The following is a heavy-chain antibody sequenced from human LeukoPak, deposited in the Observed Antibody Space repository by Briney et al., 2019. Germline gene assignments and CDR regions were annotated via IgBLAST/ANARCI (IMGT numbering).Heavy chain of an antibody. J-gene: IGHJ4*02. V-gene: IGHV1-2*02. Sequence: GASVKVSCKASGNTFTGYYMHWVRQAPGQGLEWMGWINPNSGGTNYAQKFQGRVTMTRDTSISTAYMELSRLRSDDTAVYYCARSRFIMATIDYWGQGTLVTVSS. CDR1: GNTFTGYY. CDR3: ARSRFIMATIDY. D-gene: IGHD5-24*01. CDR2: INPNSGGT.